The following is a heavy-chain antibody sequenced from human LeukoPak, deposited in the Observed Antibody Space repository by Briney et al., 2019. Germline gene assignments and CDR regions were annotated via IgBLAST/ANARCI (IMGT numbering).Heavy chain of an antibody. Sequence: SETLSLTCAVYGGSFSGYYWSWIRQPPGKGLEWIGEINHSGSTNYNPSLKSRVTISVDTSKNQFSLKLSSMTAADTAVYYCARGSSVLIDYWGQGTLVTVSS. CDR1: GGSFSGYY. J-gene: IGHJ4*02. V-gene: IGHV4-34*01. D-gene: IGHD2-8*01. CDR2: INHSGST. CDR3: ARGSSVLIDY.